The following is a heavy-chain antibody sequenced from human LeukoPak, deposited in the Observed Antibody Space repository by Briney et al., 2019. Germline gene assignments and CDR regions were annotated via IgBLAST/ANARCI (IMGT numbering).Heavy chain of an antibody. J-gene: IGHJ4*02. V-gene: IGHV3-15*01. CDR2: IKSELHGGTT. CDR3: TTLYSYYDSSGPKN. CDR1: GFTVSDVY. Sequence: PGGSLRLSCAASGFTVSDVYMNWVRQAPGKGLEWIGRIKSELHGGTTDFAAAVRGRFTISRDDSKNTLYLQMNSLKTEDTAVYYCTTLYSYYDSSGPKNWGQGTLVTVSS. D-gene: IGHD3-22*01.